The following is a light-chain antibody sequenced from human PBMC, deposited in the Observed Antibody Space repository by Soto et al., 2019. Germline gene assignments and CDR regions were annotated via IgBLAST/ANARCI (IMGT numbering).Light chain of an antibody. J-gene: IGKJ1*01. CDR3: QQYSSYPWT. Sequence: DIPMTQSPSTLSASVGDRVTITCRASQTFSTSLAWYQQKPGQAPKLLIYKASSFESGVPSRFSGSGSGTEFTLTISSLQPDDFATYYCQQYSSYPWTFGQGTKVEIK. CDR1: QTFSTS. CDR2: KAS. V-gene: IGKV1-5*03.